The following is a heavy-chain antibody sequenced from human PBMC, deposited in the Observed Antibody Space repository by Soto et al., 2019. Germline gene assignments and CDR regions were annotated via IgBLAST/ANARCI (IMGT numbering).Heavy chain of an antibody. J-gene: IGHJ4*02. Sequence: KAGGSLRLSCAASEFTFANAWISWVRQAPGKGLEWVGRIKSKADGGTTDYAAPVKGRFTISRDESQNTLYLQMNSLKTEDTAVYYCTSLYYGHWGQGTLVTVPQ. CDR1: EFTFANAW. CDR3: TSLYYGH. D-gene: IGHD4-17*01. CDR2: IKSKADGGTT. V-gene: IGHV3-15*01.